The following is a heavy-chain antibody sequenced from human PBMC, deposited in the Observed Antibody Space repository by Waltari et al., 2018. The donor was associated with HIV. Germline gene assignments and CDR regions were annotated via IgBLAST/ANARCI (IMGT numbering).Heavy chain of an antibody. V-gene: IGHV3-15*01. J-gene: IGHJ4*02. CDR1: GFTLSKAW. CDR2: IKSKTDGGTR. Sequence: EVQLVESGGGLVKPGGSLRLSCAASGFTLSKAWMRWVRQAPGKGRELVCPIKSKTDGGTRDHAAPVKGRLTISRDDSKNALYLQMNSLKTEDKAVYYCTTDGDLYFDYWGQGTLVTVSS. CDR3: TTDGDLYFDY. D-gene: IGHD7-27*01.